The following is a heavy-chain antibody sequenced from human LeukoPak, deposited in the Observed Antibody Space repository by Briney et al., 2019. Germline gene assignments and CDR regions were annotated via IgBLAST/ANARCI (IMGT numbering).Heavy chain of an antibody. CDR1: GASISSGAYH. V-gene: IGHV4-30-4*01. Sequence: SETLSLTCTVSGASISSGAYHWSWIRQPPGKGLEWIGYSGNTDYNPSLNSRVTISVDTSKNQFSLKLSSVTAADTAVYYCARGSSGYFDYWGQGTLVTVSS. J-gene: IGHJ4*02. D-gene: IGHD3-22*01. CDR2: SGNT. CDR3: ARGSSGYFDY.